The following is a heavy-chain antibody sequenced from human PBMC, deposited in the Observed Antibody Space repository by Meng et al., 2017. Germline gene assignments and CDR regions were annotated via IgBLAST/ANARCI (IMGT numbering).Heavy chain of an antibody. CDR1: RDSVSCNNAG. V-gene: IGHV6-1*01. CDR3: ARDFVDRRFDP. D-gene: IGHD3-3*01. Sequence: QAQVQQARPGLVEPSPTPSVTWAISRDSVSCNNAGWNWVRQSPSRGLEWLGRTYYRSKWYNDYAVSVKSRITINPDTSKNQFSLQLNSVTPEDTAVYYCARDFVDRRFDPWGQGTLVTVSS. J-gene: IGHJ5*02. CDR2: TYYRSKWYN.